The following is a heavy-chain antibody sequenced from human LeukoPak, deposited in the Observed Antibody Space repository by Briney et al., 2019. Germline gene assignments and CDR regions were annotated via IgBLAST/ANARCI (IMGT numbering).Heavy chain of an antibody. CDR1: GFTFSNHW. V-gene: IGHV3-74*01. D-gene: IGHD2-15*01. CDR2: VNSDGSST. J-gene: IGHJ4*02. CDR3: ARPYIGDDF. Sequence: GGSLRLSCAASGFTFSNHWMHWVRQAPGKGLVWVSRVNSDGSSTSYADSVKGRFTISRDNAKNTLYLQMNSLRAEDTAVYYCARPYIGDDFWGQGTLVTVSS.